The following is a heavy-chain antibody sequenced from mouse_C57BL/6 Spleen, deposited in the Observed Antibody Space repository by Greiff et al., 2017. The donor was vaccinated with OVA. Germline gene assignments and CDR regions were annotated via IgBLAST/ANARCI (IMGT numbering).Heavy chain of an antibody. CDR1: GFNIKDDY. Sequence: VQLQQSGAELVRPGASVKLSCTASGFNIKDDYMHWVKQRPEQGLEWIGWIDPENGDTEYASKFQGKATITADTSSITAYLQLSSLTSEDTAVYYCARRRDDGYYDYYAMDYWGQGTSVTVSS. V-gene: IGHV14-4*01. J-gene: IGHJ4*01. CDR2: IDPENGDT. CDR3: ARRRDDGYYDYYAMDY. D-gene: IGHD2-3*01.